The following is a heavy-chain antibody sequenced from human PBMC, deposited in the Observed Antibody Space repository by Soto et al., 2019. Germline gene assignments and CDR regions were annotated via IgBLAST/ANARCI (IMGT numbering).Heavy chain of an antibody. V-gene: IGHV4-59*01. J-gene: IGHJ4*02. CDR2: IYYSGST. Sequence: SETLSLTCTVSGGSISSYYWSWIRQPPGKGLEWIGYIYYSGSTNYNPSLKSRVTISVDTSKNQFSLKLSSVTAADTAVYYCARDQAGGGYAFDYWGQGTLVTVSS. CDR3: ARDQAGGGYAFDY. CDR1: GGSISSYY. D-gene: IGHD5-12*01.